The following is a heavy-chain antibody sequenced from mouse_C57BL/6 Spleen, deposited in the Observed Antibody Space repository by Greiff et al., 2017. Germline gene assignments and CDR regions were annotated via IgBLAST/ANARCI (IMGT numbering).Heavy chain of an antibody. J-gene: IGHJ4*01. Sequence: QVHVKQPGAELVMPGASVKLSCKASGYTFTSYWMHWVKQRPGQGLEWIGEIDPSDSYTNYNQKFKGKSTLTVDKSSSTAYMQLSSLTSEDSAVYYCARWGGNSAMDYWGQGTSVTVSS. CDR2: IDPSDSYT. D-gene: IGHD1-1*01. V-gene: IGHV1-69*01. CDR3: ARWGGNSAMDY. CDR1: GYTFTSYW.